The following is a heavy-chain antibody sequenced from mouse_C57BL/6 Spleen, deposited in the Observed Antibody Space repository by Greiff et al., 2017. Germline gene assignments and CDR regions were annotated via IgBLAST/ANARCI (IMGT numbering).Heavy chain of an antibody. V-gene: IGHV1-81*01. CDR2: IYPRSGNT. CDR1: GYTFTSYG. Sequence: VQLQQSGAELARPGASVKLSCKASGYTFTSYGISWVKQRTGQGLEWIGEIYPRSGNTYYNEKFKGKATLTADKSSSTAYMQLSSLTSEDSAVYYCARSGAYWYFDVWGTGTTVTVSS. D-gene: IGHD3-1*01. J-gene: IGHJ1*03. CDR3: ARSGAYWYFDV.